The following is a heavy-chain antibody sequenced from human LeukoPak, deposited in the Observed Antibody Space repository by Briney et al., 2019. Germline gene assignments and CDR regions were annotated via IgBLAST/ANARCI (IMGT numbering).Heavy chain of an antibody. V-gene: IGHV3-21*04. CDR3: ATEVVVPGVGAIDV. Sequence: TGGSLRLSCEVSGFTFSTYSMNWVRQAPGKGLEWVSSISSSSSYIYYADSVKGRFTISRDNAKNSLYLQMNSLRAEDTAVYYCATEVVVPGVGAIDVWGQGTMVTVSS. D-gene: IGHD2-15*01. CDR1: GFTFSTYS. CDR2: ISSSSSYI. J-gene: IGHJ3*01.